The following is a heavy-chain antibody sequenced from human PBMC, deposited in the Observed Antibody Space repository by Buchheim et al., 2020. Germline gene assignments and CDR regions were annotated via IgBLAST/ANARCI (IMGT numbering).Heavy chain of an antibody. CDR1: GFTFSDYY. V-gene: IGHV3-11*01. D-gene: IGHD5-18*01. J-gene: IGHJ4*02. CDR2: ISSSASTI. CDR3: ATDARQWYSYPVY. Sequence: QVQLVESGGGLVKPGGSLRLSCAASGFTFSDYYMSWIRQAPGKGLEWVSYISSSASTIYYADSVRGRFSISRDHAKTSVYLQMNSLRAEDTAVYFCATDARQWYSYPVYWGQGTL.